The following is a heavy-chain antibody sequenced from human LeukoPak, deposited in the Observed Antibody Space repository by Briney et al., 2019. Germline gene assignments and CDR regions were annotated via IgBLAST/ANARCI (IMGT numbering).Heavy chain of an antibody. CDR2: ISSSSYI. D-gene: IGHD6-19*01. V-gene: IGHV3-21*01. Sequence: GGSLRLSCAASGFTFSSYSMNWVRQAPGKGLEWVSSISSSSYIYYADSVKGRFTISRDNAKNSLYLQMNSLRAEDTAVYYCARGQMIMGSGWSDAFDIWGQGTMVTVSS. J-gene: IGHJ3*02. CDR3: ARGQMIMGSGWSDAFDI. CDR1: GFTFSSYS.